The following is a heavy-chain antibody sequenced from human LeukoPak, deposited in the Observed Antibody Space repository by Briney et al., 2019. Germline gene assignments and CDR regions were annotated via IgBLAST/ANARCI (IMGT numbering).Heavy chain of an antibody. CDR2: INSDGSST. CDR3: AKRPRPDSSAVHY. J-gene: IGHJ4*02. Sequence: GGSLRLSCAASGFTFSSYWMHWVRQAPGKGLVWVSRINSDGSSTSYADSVKGRFTISRDNAKNMLYLQMNSLRAEDTAVYYCAKRPRPDSSAVHYWGQGTLVTVSS. CDR1: GFTFSSYW. D-gene: IGHD6-6*01. V-gene: IGHV3-74*01.